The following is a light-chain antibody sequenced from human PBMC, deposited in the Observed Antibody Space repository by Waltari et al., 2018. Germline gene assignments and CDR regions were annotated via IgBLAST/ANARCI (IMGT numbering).Light chain of an antibody. CDR1: SSNTGPTS. CDR2: DNN. J-gene: IGLJ3*02. V-gene: IGLV1-44*01. Sequence: QSVLSQPPSASRTPGQRVTIPCSGSSSNTGPTSPNWYQQLTGTAPKLLIFDNNRRPSGVPDRFSGSKSGTSASLAISGLQSEDEADYYCASWEDSLNGWVFGGGTKMTVL. CDR3: ASWEDSLNGWV.